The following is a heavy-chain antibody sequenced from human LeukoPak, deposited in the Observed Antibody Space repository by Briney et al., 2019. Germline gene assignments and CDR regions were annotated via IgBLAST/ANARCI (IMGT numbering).Heavy chain of an antibody. CDR2: IYTSGST. V-gene: IGHV4-61*02. CDR1: GGSISSGSYY. J-gene: IGHJ3*02. D-gene: IGHD3-22*01. Sequence: SETLSLTCTVSGGSISSGSYYWSWIRQPAGKGLEWIGRIYTSGSTNYNPSLKSRVTISVDTSKNKFSLKLSSVTAADTAVYYCARDGYYYDREVGAFDIWGQGTMVTVSS. CDR3: ARDGYYYDREVGAFDI.